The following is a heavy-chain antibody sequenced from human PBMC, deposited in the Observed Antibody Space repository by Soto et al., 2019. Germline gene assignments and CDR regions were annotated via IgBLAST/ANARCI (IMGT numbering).Heavy chain of an antibody. J-gene: IGHJ4*02. Sequence: GGSLRLSCAASGFTFSDYSMNWVRQAPGKGLEWISYISSSSRTIYYADSVKGRFTISRDNAKNSLYLQMNSLRAEDTAVYYCAKDRITIFGVVTSPPRDWGQGTLVTVSS. CDR3: AKDRITIFGVVTSPPRD. V-gene: IGHV3-48*01. CDR2: ISSSSRTI. D-gene: IGHD3-3*01. CDR1: GFTFSDYS.